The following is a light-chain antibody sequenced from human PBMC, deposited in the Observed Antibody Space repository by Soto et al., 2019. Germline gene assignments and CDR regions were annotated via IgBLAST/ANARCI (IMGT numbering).Light chain of an antibody. CDR3: QQYGGSSYT. CDR1: QSVSNAY. CDR2: GAS. Sequence: EIVLTQSPGTLSLSPGERATLSCRASQSVSNAYLAWYQHKPGQAPRLLVYGASSRATGIPDRFSGSGSGRVFSTDSTLTTSRVEPEDFAVYYCQQYGGSSYTFGQGTKLEIK. V-gene: IGKV3-20*01. J-gene: IGKJ2*01.